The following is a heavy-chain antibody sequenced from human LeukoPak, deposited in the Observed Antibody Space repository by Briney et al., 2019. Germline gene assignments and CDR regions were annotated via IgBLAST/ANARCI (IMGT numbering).Heavy chain of an antibody. D-gene: IGHD2-15*01. J-gene: IGHJ4*02. Sequence: QPGGSLRLSCAASGFTFSSYAMTWVRQAPGKGLKWVSGISATNGNTYHADSVKGRFTISRDNSKSTLYLQMNSLRVEDTAVYYCAKGSSDSWYSALEYWGQGTLVTVSS. V-gene: IGHV3-23*01. CDR1: GFTFSSYA. CDR3: AKGSSDSWYSALEY. CDR2: ISATNGNT.